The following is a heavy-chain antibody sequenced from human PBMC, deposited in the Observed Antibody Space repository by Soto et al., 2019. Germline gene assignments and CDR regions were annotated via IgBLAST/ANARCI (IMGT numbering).Heavy chain of an antibody. J-gene: IGHJ6*02. Sequence: GRSLRLSCAASEFTFGSYAMNWVRQAPGKGLEWVSVISGGGGTTYYADSVKGRFRISRDNSKNTLYLQMNSLRVEDTAVYYCAKGKVAYDNSGLQYFYYFPMDVWGQGTTVTVSS. CDR1: EFTFGSYA. CDR2: ISGGGGTT. D-gene: IGHD3-22*01. V-gene: IGHV3-23*01. CDR3: AKGKVAYDNSGLQYFYYFPMDV.